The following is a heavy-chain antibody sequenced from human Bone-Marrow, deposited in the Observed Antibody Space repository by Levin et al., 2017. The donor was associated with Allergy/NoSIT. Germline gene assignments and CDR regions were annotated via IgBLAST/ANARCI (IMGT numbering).Heavy chain of an antibody. Sequence: SGPTLVKPTQTLTLTCTFSGFSLSTSGVGVGWIRQPPGKALEWLALIYWDDDKRYSPSLKSRLTITKDTSKNQVVLTMTNMDPVDTATYYCAHSLTTRTRAEYYYYDDGMDVWGQGTTVTVSS. CDR2: IYWDDDK. CDR3: AHSLTTRTRAEYYYYDDGMDV. J-gene: IGHJ6*02. V-gene: IGHV2-5*02. D-gene: IGHD4-11*01. CDR1: GFSLSTSGVG.